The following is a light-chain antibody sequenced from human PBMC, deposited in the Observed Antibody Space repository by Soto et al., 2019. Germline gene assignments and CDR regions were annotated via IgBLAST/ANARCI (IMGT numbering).Light chain of an antibody. V-gene: IGLV2-14*01. Sequence: QPVRTQPASVSVSAGQSITISGSGTMRDVGAYNLVSWYQQHPGTAPKLIIYEVRNRPSGISSRFSGSRSGNTASLTISGLQPEEEGDHYCSAYTARSTLVFGGGTKVTVL. CDR2: EVR. CDR1: MRDVGAYNL. CDR3: SAYTARSTLV. J-gene: IGLJ3*02.